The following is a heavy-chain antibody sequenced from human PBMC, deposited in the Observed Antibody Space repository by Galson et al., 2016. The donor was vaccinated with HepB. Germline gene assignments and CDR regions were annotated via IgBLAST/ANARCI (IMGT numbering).Heavy chain of an antibody. Sequence: SLRLSCAASGFTFSNYGMNWVRQAPGKGLEWVAGIRPDGSNEYYVDSVKGRFTVSRDNSKNILLLQMSGLRAEDTALYYCSRDSGVVAPTFDHWGQGTLVTVSS. CDR1: GFTFSNYG. D-gene: IGHD3-22*01. J-gene: IGHJ4*02. CDR3: SRDSGVVAPTFDH. CDR2: IRPDGSNE. V-gene: IGHV3-33*01.